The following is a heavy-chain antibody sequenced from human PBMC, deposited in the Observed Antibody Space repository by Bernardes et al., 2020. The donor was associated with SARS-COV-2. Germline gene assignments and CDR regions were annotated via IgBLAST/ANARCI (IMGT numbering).Heavy chain of an antibody. V-gene: IGHV3-23*01. J-gene: IGHJ4*02. D-gene: IGHD2-21*02. CDR3: AKDKAHLREGDTLYYFDY. CDR1: GFTVSSYS. Sequence: GGSLRLSCAASGFTVSSYSMSWVRQAPGKGLEWVSAISGSGGSTYYADSVKGRFTISRDKSKNTLYLQMNSLRAEDTAVYYCAKDKAHLREGDTLYYFDYWGQGTLVTVSS. CDR2: ISGSGGST.